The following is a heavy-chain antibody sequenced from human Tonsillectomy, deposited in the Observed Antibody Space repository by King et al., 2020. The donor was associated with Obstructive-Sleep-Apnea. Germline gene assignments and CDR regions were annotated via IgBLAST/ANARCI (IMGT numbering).Heavy chain of an antibody. J-gene: IGHJ5*02. CDR3: VRDFTARGSGSRDH. D-gene: IGHD3-10*01. Sequence: VQLVESGAEVKKPGASVKVSCKTFGYTFTGFYMYWVRQAPGQGLEWMGWINPSSGGTKYAPKFQGRVTLTRETSITTAYMELSSLRPDDTAIYYCVRDFTARGSGSRDHWGQGTLVTVSS. CDR1: GYTFTGFY. CDR2: INPSSGGT. V-gene: IGHV1-2*02.